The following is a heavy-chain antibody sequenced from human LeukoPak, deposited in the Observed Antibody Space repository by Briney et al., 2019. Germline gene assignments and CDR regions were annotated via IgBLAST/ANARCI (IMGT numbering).Heavy chain of an antibody. CDR2: INAGSGNT. CDR3: ATSITVAPDAFDI. J-gene: IGHJ3*02. V-gene: IGHV1-3*01. CDR1: GYTFTSYA. Sequence: ASVKVSCKASGYTFTSYAMHWVRQAPGQRLEWMGWINAGSGNTKYSQKFQGRVTITRDTSASTAYMELSSLRSEDTAVYYCATSITVAPDAFDIWGQGTMVTVSS. D-gene: IGHD6-19*01.